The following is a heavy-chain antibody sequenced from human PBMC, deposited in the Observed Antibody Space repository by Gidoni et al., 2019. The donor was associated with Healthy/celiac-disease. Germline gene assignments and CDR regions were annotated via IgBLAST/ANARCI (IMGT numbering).Heavy chain of an antibody. CDR2: IIPIFGTA. V-gene: IGHV1-69*06. D-gene: IGHD4-17*01. CDR3: ARDMDGDQDYYYYGMDV. J-gene: IGHJ6*02. CDR1: GGTFSSYA. Sequence: QVQLVQSGAEVKKPGSSVKVSCKASGGTFSSYAISWVRQAPGQGLEWMGGIIPIFGTANYAQKFQGRVTITAEKSTSTAYMELSSLRSEDTAVYYCARDMDGDQDYYYYGMDVWGQGTTVTVSS.